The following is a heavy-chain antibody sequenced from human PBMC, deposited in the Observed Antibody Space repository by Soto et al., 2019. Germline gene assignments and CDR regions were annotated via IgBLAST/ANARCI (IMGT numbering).Heavy chain of an antibody. CDR3: ARLNHGDYGYYYYMDV. CDR1: GGSISSSSYY. J-gene: IGHJ6*03. D-gene: IGHD4-17*01. CDR2: IYYSGST. V-gene: IGHV4-39*01. Sequence: QLQLQESGPGLVKPSETLSLTCTVSGGSISSSSYYWGWIRQPPGKGLEWIGSIYYSGSTYYNPSLKSRVTISVDTSKNQFSLKLSSVTAADTAVYYCARLNHGDYGYYYYMDVWGKGTTVTVSS.